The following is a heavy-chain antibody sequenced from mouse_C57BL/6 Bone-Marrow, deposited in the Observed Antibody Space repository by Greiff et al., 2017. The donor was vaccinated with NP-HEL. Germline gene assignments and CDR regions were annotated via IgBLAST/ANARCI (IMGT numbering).Heavy chain of an antibody. Sequence: VQLQQPGAELVRPGTSVKLSCKASGYTFTSYWMHWVKQRPGQGLEWIGVIDPSDSYTNYNQKFKGKATLTVDTSSSTAYMQLSSLTSEDSAVFYGEGGFANGGKGTLVTVSA. CDR1: GYTFTSYW. CDR2: IDPSDSYT. CDR3: EGGFAN. J-gene: IGHJ3*01. V-gene: IGHV1-59*01.